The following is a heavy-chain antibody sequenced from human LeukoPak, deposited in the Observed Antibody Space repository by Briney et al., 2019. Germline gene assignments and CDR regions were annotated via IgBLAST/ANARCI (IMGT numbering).Heavy chain of an antibody. V-gene: IGHV1-18*01. Sequence: GASVKVSCKVSGYTLTELSMHWVRQAPGQGLEWMGWISSYNGNTHYAQNLQGRVIMTIDTSTSTAYMELRSLSSDDTAVYYCARDLYSRRMDYYGSGSYLAYWGQGTLVTVSS. CDR2: ISSYNGNT. J-gene: IGHJ4*02. CDR1: GYTLTELS. CDR3: ARDLYSRRMDYYGSGSYLAY. D-gene: IGHD3-10*01.